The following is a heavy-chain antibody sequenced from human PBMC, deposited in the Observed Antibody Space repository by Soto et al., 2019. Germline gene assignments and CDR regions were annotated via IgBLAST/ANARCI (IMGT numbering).Heavy chain of an antibody. Sequence: SVKVSCKASGGTFSSYTISWVRQAPEQGLEWMGRIIPILGIANYAQKFKGRVTITADKSTSTAYMELSSLRSEDTAVYYFAREIEDCSSTRSPTSDMYVWSQGNTVTVSS. CDR3: AREIEDCSSTRSPTSDMYV. V-gene: IGHV1-69*04. CDR2: IIPILGIA. J-gene: IGHJ6*02. CDR1: GGTFSSYT. D-gene: IGHD2-2*01.